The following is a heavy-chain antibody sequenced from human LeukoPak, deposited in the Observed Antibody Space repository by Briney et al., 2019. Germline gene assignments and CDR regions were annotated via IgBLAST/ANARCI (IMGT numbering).Heavy chain of an antibody. CDR2: IYDRGPA. D-gene: IGHD3-10*01. CDR1: GYSISSGGFS. Sequence: PSETLSLNCTVSGYSISSGGFSWHWIRQPPGKGWGWIGCIYDRGPASYNPSLKSRFTISVDRPKNQFFLNLTSLTAAYTAVYYCARSRQASGLFSSWGQGTLVVVSS. J-gene: IGHJ5*02. V-gene: IGHV4-30-2*01. CDR3: ARSRQASGLFSS.